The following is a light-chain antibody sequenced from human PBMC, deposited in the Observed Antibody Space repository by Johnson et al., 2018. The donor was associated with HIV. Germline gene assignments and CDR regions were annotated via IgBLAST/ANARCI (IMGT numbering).Light chain of an antibody. Sequence: QSVLTQPPSVSAAPGQKVTFSCSGSSSNIGNNYVSWYQQLPGTAPKLLIYENNKRPSGIPDRFSGSKSGTSATLGITGLQTGDEADYYCSTCDNSLSAGGVFGTGTKVTVL. CDR3: STCDNSLSAGGV. V-gene: IGLV1-51*02. CDR1: SSNIGNNY. CDR2: ENN. J-gene: IGLJ1*01.